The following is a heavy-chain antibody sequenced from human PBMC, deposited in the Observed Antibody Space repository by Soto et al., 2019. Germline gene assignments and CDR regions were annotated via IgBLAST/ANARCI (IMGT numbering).Heavy chain of an antibody. CDR3: ARARRNWFDP. J-gene: IGHJ5*02. Sequence: SETLSLTCTVSGFSISSGDYYWSWIRQPPGKGLEWIGYIYHSGSTYYNPSLKSRVTISVDRSKNQFSLKLSSVTAADTAVYYCARARRNWFDPWGQGTLVTVSS. V-gene: IGHV4-30-2*01. CDR1: GFSISSGDYY. CDR2: IYHSGST.